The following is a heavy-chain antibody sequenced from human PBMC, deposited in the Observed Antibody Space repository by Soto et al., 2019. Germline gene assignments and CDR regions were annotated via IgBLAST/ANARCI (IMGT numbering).Heavy chain of an antibody. J-gene: IGHJ4*02. CDR1: GGTFSSYA. CDR3: ARVTVGGGQLPYFDY. V-gene: IGHV1-69*01. CDR2: IIPIFGTA. D-gene: IGHD2-2*01. Sequence: QVQLVQSGAEVKKPGSSVKVSCKASGGTFSSYAISWVRQAPGQGLEWMGGIIPIFGTANYAQKFQGRVKITADESTSTAYMELSSLRSEDTAVYYCARVTVGGGQLPYFDYWGQGTLVTVSS.